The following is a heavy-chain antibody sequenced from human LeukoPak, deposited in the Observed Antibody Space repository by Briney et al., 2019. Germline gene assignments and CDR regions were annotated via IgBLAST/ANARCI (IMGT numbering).Heavy chain of an antibody. J-gene: IGHJ4*02. CDR1: GFTFSSSA. CDR3: ARSCSGGSCYDY. Sequence: GGSLRLSCAASGFTFSSSAMHWVRQAPGKGLEWVAVISYDGSNKYYADSVKGRFTISRDNSKNTLYLQMNSLRAEDTAVYYCARSCSGGSCYDYWGQGTLVTVSS. V-gene: IGHV3-30-3*01. CDR2: ISYDGSNK. D-gene: IGHD2-15*01.